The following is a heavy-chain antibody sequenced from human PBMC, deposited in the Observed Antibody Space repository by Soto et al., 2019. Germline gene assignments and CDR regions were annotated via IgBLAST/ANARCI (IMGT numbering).Heavy chain of an antibody. CDR3: ASADRVVAHY. CDR1: GYSFTSYW. V-gene: IGHV5-10-1*03. Sequence: EVQLVQSGAEVKKPGESLRISCKGSGYSFTSYWISWVRQMPGKGLEWMGRIDPSDSYTNYSPSFQGHVTISADKSISTGYLQWSSLEASETGMYYCASADRVVAHYWGQGTLVTVSS. D-gene: IGHD2-15*01. CDR2: IDPSDSYT. J-gene: IGHJ4*02.